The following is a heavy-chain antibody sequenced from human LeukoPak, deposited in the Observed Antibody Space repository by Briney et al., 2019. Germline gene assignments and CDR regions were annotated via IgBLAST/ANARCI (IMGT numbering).Heavy chain of an antibody. D-gene: IGHD6-6*01. CDR2: ISGSGGNT. Sequence: GGSLRLSCAASGFTFSSYAMSWVRQAPGKGLEWVSAISGSGGNTYYADSVKGRFTISRDNSKNTLHLQLNSLRAEDTAVYYCAKAGAALDYFDYWGQGTLVTVSS. CDR3: AKAGAALDYFDY. J-gene: IGHJ4*02. CDR1: GFTFSSYA. V-gene: IGHV3-23*01.